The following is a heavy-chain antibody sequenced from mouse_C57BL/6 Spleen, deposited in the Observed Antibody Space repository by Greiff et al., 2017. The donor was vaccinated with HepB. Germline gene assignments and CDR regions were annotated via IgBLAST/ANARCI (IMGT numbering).Heavy chain of an antibody. CDR2: IDPANGNT. V-gene: IGHV14-3*01. J-gene: IGHJ1*03. CDR1: GFNIKNTY. CDR3: ASTVVAHWYFDV. Sequence: VQLQQSVAELVRPGASVKLSCTASGFNIKNTYMHWVKQRPEQGLEWIGRIDPANGNTKYNPKFQGTATITADTSSNTAYLQLRSLTSEDTAIYYCASTVVAHWYFDVWGTGPTVTVSS. D-gene: IGHD1-1*01.